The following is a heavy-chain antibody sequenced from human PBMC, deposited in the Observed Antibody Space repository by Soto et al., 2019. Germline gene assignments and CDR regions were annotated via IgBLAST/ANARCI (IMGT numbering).Heavy chain of an antibody. V-gene: IGHV3-21*01. CDR3: ARDTDHTAMGPYFEY. D-gene: IGHD5-18*01. J-gene: IGHJ4*02. CDR2: ISSSSSYI. CDR1: GFTFSSYS. Sequence: EVQLVESGGGLVKPGGSLRLSCAASGFTFSSYSMNWVRQAPGKGLEWVSSISSSSSYIYYADSVKGRFTISRDNAKNPLYLQMTSLRAEDTDVYYCARDTDHTAMGPYFEYWGQGTLVTVSS.